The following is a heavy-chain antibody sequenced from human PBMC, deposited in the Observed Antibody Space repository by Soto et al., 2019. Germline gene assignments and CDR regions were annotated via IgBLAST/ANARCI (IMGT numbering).Heavy chain of an antibody. CDR2: ISAYNGNT. CDR1: GYTFSNYG. CDR3: AREGDSSSRIADAFDI. V-gene: IGHV1-18*01. D-gene: IGHD6-13*01. J-gene: IGHJ3*02. Sequence: ASVKVSCKTSGYTFSNYGINWVRQAPGQGLEWMGWISAYNGNTNFAQKLQGRVSLTRDTSKNQFSLQLNSVTPEDTAVYYCAREGDSSSRIADAFDIWGQGTMVTVSS.